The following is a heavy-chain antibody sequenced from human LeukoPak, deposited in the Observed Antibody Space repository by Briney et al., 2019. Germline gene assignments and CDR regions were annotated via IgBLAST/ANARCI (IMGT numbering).Heavy chain of an antibody. CDR1: GGTFSSYT. CDR3: ARGGERDVNYDFWSGYTYYYYYGMDV. D-gene: IGHD3-3*01. V-gene: IGHV1-69*02. J-gene: IGHJ6*02. Sequence: SVKVSCKASGGTFSSYTISWVRQAPGQGLEWMGRIIPILGIANYAQRFQGRVTITADKSTSTAYMELSSLRSEDTAVYYCARGGERDVNYDFWSGYTYYYYYGMDVWGQGTTVTVSS. CDR2: IIPILGIA.